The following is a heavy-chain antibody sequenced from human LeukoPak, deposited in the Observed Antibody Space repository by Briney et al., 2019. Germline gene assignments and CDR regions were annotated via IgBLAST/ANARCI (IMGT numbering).Heavy chain of an antibody. CDR1: GFTFSSYE. J-gene: IGHJ1*01. D-gene: IGHD4-17*01. CDR2: ISSGSTI. V-gene: IGHV3-48*03. Sequence: GGSLRLSCAASGFTFSSYEMNWVRQAPGKGLEWVSYISSGSTIYYADSVKGRFTISRDNAKNSLYLQMNSLRAEDTAVYYCARDRTVTTPGYFQHWGQGTLVTVSS. CDR3: ARDRTVTTPGYFQH.